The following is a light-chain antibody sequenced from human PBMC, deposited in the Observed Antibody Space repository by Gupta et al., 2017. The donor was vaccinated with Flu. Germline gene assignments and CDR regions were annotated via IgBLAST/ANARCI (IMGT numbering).Light chain of an antibody. CDR1: SSDVGGYNY. CDR3: SSYTSSSTDVV. J-gene: IGLJ2*01. CDR2: VVS. Sequence: QSALTQPASVSGSPGQSHTLHCPGTSSDVGGYNYVSWYQQHPDKAPKLMIYVVSHRPSGVSNRFSGSKSGNTASLTISGLQAEDEADYYCSSYTSSSTDVVFGGGTKLTVL. V-gene: IGLV2-14*01.